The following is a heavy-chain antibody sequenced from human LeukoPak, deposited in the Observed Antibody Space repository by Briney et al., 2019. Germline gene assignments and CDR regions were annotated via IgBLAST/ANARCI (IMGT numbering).Heavy chain of an antibody. J-gene: IGHJ4*02. V-gene: IGHV7-4-1*02. D-gene: IGHD3-9*01. CDR1: GYTFTNSA. CDR2: ISTNTGNP. CDR3: ARSTLLWNDWFEPYFDY. Sequence: GASVKVSCKASGYTFTNSAMNWVRQAPGQGLEWMGWISTNTGNPTYAQGFTGRVVFSLDTSVSTAYLQISSLKPDDTAVYYCARSTLLWNDWFEPYFDYWGQGTLVTVSS.